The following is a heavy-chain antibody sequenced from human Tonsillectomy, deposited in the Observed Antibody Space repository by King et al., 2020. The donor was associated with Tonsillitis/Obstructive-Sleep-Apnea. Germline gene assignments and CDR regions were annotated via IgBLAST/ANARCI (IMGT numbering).Heavy chain of an antibody. CDR3: AKDQLKWELGSDAFDI. J-gene: IGHJ3*02. V-gene: IGHV3-23*04. Sequence: VQLVESGGGLVQPGGSLRLSCAASRFTFSSYAMSWVRQAPGKGLEWVSGISGGGGSTYYADSVKGRFTISRDNSKNTLFLQMNSLRAEDTAVYYCAKDQLKWELGSDAFDIWGQGTMVTVSS. D-gene: IGHD1-26*01. CDR2: ISGGGGST. CDR1: RFTFSSYA.